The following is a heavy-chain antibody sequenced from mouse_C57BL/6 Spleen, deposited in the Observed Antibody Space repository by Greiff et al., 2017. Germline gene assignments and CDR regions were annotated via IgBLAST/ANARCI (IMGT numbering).Heavy chain of an antibody. D-gene: IGHD2-4*01. CDR1: GYTFTDYY. CDR2: INPNNGGT. Sequence: EVQLQQSGPELVKPGASVKISCKASGYTFTDYYMNWVKQSHGKSLEWIGDINPNNGGTSYNQKFKGKATLTVDKSSSAAYMELRSLTSEDSAVYYCARGDYDIGAMDYWGQGTSVTVSS. J-gene: IGHJ4*01. V-gene: IGHV1-26*01. CDR3: ARGDYDIGAMDY.